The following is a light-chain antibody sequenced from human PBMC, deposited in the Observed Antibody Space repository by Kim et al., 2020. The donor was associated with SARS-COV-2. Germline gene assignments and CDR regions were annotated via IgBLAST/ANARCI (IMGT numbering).Light chain of an antibody. Sequence: ASVKLTCTLSSGHSTYAIAWQQQQPEKGPRYLMNVNSDGSHNKGDGIPDRYSGSSSGAERYLTISSLQAEDEADYYCQAWATGIRVFGGGTQLTVL. CDR2: VNSDGSH. CDR1: SGHSTYA. V-gene: IGLV4-69*01. CDR3: QAWATGIRV. J-gene: IGLJ3*02.